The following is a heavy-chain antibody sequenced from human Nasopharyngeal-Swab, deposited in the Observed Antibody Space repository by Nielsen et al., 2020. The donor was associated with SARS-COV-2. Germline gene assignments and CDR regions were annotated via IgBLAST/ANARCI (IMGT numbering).Heavy chain of an antibody. V-gene: IGHV3-48*03. J-gene: IGHJ6*02. CDR1: GFTFSSYE. D-gene: IGHD4-17*01. Sequence: GESLKISCAASGFTFSSYEMNWVRQAPGKGLEWVSYISSSGSTIYYADSVKGRFTISRDNAKNSLYLQMNSLRAKDTAVYYCARDYGDYERMQYYYYYGMDVWGQGTTVTVSS. CDR3: ARDYGDYERMQYYYYYGMDV. CDR2: ISSSGSTI.